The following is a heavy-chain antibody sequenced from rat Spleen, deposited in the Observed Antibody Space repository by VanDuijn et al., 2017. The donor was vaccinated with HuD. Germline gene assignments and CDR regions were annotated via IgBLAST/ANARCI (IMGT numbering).Heavy chain of an antibody. CDR3: TTENFWFAF. V-gene: IGHV5-20*01. Sequence: EVKLVESGGGLVQPGRSLKLSCAASGFTFSKFDMAWVRQAPTKGLEWVASINYDGSSTYYRDSVKGRFTISRDNAKSTLYLQMDSLRSEDTATYYCTTENFWFAFWGQGTLVTVSS. CDR2: INYDGSST. CDR1: GFTFSKFD. J-gene: IGHJ3*01.